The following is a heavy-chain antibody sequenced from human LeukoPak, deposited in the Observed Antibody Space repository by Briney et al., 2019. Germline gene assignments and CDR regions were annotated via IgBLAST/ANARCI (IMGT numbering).Heavy chain of an antibody. J-gene: IGHJ5*02. CDR3: ARAGDYGDYNWFDV. Sequence: GGSLRLSCAASGFTFSDYYMSWIRQAPGKGLEWVSYISRSGSTRYYADSVKGRFTISRDNAKNSLYLQMNSLSAEEKDVYYCARAGDYGDYNWFDVWGQGTLVTVSS. V-gene: IGHV3-11*01. D-gene: IGHD4-17*01. CDR2: ISRSGSTR. CDR1: GFTFSDYY.